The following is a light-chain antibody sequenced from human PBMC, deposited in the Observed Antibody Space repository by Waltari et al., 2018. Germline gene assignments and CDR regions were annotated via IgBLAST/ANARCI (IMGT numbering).Light chain of an antibody. J-gene: IGLJ3*02. CDR1: SSNNGSNY. V-gene: IGLV1-47*01. CDR3: AAWDDSLSGLV. Sequence: QSVLTQPPSASGTPGQKVTIHCNGSSSNNGSNYVYWYQQLPGTAPKLLIFKNNQRPSGVPDRFSDSKSGTSASLAINGLRSEDEADYYCAAWDDSLSGLVLGGGTKVTVL. CDR2: KNN.